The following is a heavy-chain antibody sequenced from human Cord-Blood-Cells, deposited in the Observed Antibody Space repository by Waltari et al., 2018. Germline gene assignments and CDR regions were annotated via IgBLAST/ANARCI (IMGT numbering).Heavy chain of an antibody. D-gene: IGHD1-7*01. V-gene: IGHV1-8*03. CDR3: AGKYNWNYGDAFDI. CDR2: MNPNSGNT. CDR1: GYTFTSYD. Sequence: QVQLVQSGAEVKKPGASVKVSCKASGYTFTSYDINWVRQATGQGLEWMGWMNPNSGNTGYAQKFQGRVTITRNTSRSTAYMELSSLRSEDTAVYYCAGKYNWNYGDAFDIWGQGTMVTVSS. J-gene: IGHJ3*02.